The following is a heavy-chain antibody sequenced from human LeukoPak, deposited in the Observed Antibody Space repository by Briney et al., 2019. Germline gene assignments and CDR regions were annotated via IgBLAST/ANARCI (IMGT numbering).Heavy chain of an antibody. D-gene: IGHD3-10*01. V-gene: IGHV1-69*04. Sequence: GASVKVSCKASGGTFSSYAISWVRQAPGQGLEWMGRIIPILGIANYAQKFQGRVTITADKSTSTAYMELSSLRSEDTAVYYCATSNPVITMVRGVPATAYGMDVWGQGTTVTVSS. J-gene: IGHJ6*02. CDR2: IIPILGIA. CDR3: ATSNPVITMVRGVPATAYGMDV. CDR1: GGTFSSYA.